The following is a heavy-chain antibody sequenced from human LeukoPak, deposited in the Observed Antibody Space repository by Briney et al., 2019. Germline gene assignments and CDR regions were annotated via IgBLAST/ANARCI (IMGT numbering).Heavy chain of an antibody. CDR1: GFTFSSYA. Sequence: GGSLRLSCAASGFTFSSYAMSWVRQAPGKGLEWVSSISSSSSYIYYADSVKGRFTISRDNAKNSLYLQMNSLRAEDTAVYYCARTERENGDFDAFDIWGQGTMVTVSS. CDR2: ISSSSSYI. CDR3: ARTERENGDFDAFDI. J-gene: IGHJ3*02. V-gene: IGHV3-21*01. D-gene: IGHD2-21*02.